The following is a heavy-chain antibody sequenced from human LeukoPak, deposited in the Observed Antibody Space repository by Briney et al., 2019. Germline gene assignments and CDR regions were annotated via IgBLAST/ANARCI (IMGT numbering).Heavy chain of an antibody. CDR1: GFTFSDYY. V-gene: IGHV3-11*01. Sequence: GGSLRLSCAASGFTFSDYYTSWIRQAPGKGLEWVSYISSSGSTIYYADSVKGRFTISRDNAKNSLYLQMNSLRAEDTAVYYCARVATGSYRGSGDNWFDPWGQGTLVTVSS. D-gene: IGHD3-10*01. CDR3: ARVATGSYRGSGDNWFDP. CDR2: ISSSGSTI. J-gene: IGHJ5*02.